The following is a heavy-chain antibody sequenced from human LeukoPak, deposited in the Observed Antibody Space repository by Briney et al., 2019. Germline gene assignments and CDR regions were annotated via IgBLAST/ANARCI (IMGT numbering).Heavy chain of an antibody. Sequence: PSETPSLTCTVSGGSISSYYWSWIRQPPGEGLEWIGNIHYTGSTNYNPSLKSRVTISVDTSKNQFSLKLRSVTAADTAVYYCARLSGYTSSWGQGTLVTVSS. CDR2: IHYTGST. CDR3: ARLSGYTSS. V-gene: IGHV4-59*08. J-gene: IGHJ4*02. CDR1: GGSISSYY. D-gene: IGHD6-13*01.